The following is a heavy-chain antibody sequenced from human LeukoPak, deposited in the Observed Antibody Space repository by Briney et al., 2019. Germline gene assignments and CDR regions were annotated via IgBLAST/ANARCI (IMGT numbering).Heavy chain of an antibody. CDR3: ARNYYHSSAPGSWFDP. CDR2: ISFDENGK. D-gene: IGHD3-22*01. V-gene: IGHV3-30*04. CDR1: GFIFSSYA. J-gene: IGHJ5*02. Sequence: GGSLRLSCAASGFIFSSYAMYWVRQAPGKGLEWVALISFDENGKYYRDSVKGRFTISRDNSNNTMHLRMNSVRPEDTAVYFCARNYYHSSAPGSWFDPWGQGTLVTVSS.